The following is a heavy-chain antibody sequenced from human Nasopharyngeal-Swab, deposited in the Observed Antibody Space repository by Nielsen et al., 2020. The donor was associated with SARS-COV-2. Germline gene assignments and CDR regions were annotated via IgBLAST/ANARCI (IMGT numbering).Heavy chain of an antibody. J-gene: IGHJ6*02. D-gene: IGHD3-10*01. Sequence: GEALKISCAASGFTFSSYAMGWVRQTPGKGLEWVSAITGSGGRTYYADSVKGRFTISRDNSKNTLYLQMNSLRAEDTAIYYCANLWFGEPSGYYYSYAMDVWGQGTTVTVSS. CDR3: ANLWFGEPSGYYYSYAMDV. V-gene: IGHV3-23*01. CDR2: ITGSGGRT. CDR1: GFTFSSYA.